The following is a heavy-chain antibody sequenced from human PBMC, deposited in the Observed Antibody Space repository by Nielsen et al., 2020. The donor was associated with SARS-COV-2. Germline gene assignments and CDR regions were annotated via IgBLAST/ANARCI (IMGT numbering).Heavy chain of an antibody. D-gene: IGHD2-2*02. Sequence: WIRQPPGKGLEWIGEINHSGSTNYNPSLKSRVTISVDTSKNQFSLKLSSVTAADTAVYYCARGVGTILLGYCSSTSCYRYYYYMDVWGKGTMVTVSS. J-gene: IGHJ6*03. CDR2: INHSGST. V-gene: IGHV4-34*01. CDR3: ARGVGTILLGYCSSTSCYRYYYYMDV.